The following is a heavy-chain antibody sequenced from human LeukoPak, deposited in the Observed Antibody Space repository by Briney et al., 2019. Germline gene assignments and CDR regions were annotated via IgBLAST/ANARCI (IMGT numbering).Heavy chain of an antibody. CDR1: GGSISSSSYY. D-gene: IGHD2-2*02. CDR3: ARVVVVVPAAIRFWFDP. V-gene: IGHV4-39*07. J-gene: IGHJ5*02. CDR2: IYYSGST. Sequence: PSETLSLTCTVSGGSISSSSYYWGWIRQPPGKGLEWIGSIYYSGSTYYNPSLKSRVTISVDTSKNQFSLKLSSVAAADTAVYYCARVVVVVPAAIRFWFDPWGQGTLVTVSS.